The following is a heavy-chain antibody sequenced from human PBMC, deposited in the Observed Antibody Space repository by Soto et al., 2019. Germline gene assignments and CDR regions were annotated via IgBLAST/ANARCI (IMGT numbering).Heavy chain of an antibody. CDR2: INHSGST. CDR1: GGSFSGYY. Sequence: SETLSLTCAVYGGSFSGYYWSWIRQPPGKGLEWIGEINHSGSTNYNPSLKSRVTISVDTSKNQFSLKLSSVTAADTAVYYCARGDVVLRFLEWSAYFDYWGQGTLVTVSS. J-gene: IGHJ4*02. CDR3: ARGDVVLRFLEWSAYFDY. D-gene: IGHD3-3*01. V-gene: IGHV4-34*01.